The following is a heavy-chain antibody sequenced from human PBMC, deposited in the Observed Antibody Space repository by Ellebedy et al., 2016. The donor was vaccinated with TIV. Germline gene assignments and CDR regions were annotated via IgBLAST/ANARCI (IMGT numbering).Heavy chain of an antibody. CDR3: ARRGILAPRTLGY. Sequence: ASVKVSXKASGYTFSGYYIHWVRQAPGQGLEWMGWINPQSGVTNYAQKFQGRVTMTRDTSISTAYMELSSLRSDDTAVYYCARRGILAPRTLGYWGQGTLVTVSS. V-gene: IGHV1-2*02. J-gene: IGHJ4*02. D-gene: IGHD3-16*01. CDR2: INPQSGVT. CDR1: GYTFSGYY.